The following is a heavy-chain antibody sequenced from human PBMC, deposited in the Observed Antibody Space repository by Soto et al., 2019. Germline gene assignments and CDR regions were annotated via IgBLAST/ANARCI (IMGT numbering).Heavy chain of an antibody. V-gene: IGHV4-34*01. CDR3: ARHRLRPKFDY. CDR2: INHSGST. Sequence: SETLSLTCAVYGGSFSGYYWSWIRQPPGKGLEWIGEINHSGSTNYNPSLKSRVTISVDTSKNQFSLKLSSVTAADTAVYYCARHRLRPKFDYWGQGTLVTVSS. J-gene: IGHJ4*02. CDR1: GGSFSGYY. D-gene: IGHD4-17*01.